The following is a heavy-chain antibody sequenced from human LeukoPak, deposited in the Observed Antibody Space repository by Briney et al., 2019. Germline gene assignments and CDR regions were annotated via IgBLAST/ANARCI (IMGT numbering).Heavy chain of an antibody. D-gene: IGHD2-2*01. Sequence: SQTLSLTCAVSGGSISSGGYSWSWIRQPPGKGLEWIGEINHSGSTNYNPSLKSRVTISVDTSKNQFSLKLSSVTVADTAVYYCARHPENIVVVPAAKSGYYYYMDVWGKGTTVTVSS. V-gene: IGHV4-30-2*01. CDR1: GGSISSGGYS. CDR2: INHSGST. CDR3: ARHPENIVVVPAAKSGYYYYMDV. J-gene: IGHJ6*03.